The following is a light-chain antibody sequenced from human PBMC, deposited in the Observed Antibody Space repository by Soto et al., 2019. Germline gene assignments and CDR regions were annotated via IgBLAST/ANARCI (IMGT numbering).Light chain of an antibody. V-gene: IGKV2-28*01. J-gene: IGKJ1*01. CDR3: QQYNSFIWT. CDR2: LGS. Sequence: DIVLTQSPATLSLSPGERATLYCGASQSLLHSNGYNYLDWYLQKSGQSPQLLIYLGSNRASGVPDRFSGSGSRTEFNLTISSLQPEDFATYYCQQYNSFIWTFGQGTKVDIK. CDR1: QSLLHSNGYNY.